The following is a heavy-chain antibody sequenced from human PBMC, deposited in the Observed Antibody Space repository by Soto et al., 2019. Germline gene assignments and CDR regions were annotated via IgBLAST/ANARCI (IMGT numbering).Heavy chain of an antibody. J-gene: IGHJ4*02. V-gene: IGHV3-23*01. CDR3: VKARDYFHRGYFDY. CDR1: GFTFSSGDA. Sequence: EVQLLESGGGLVQPGGPLRLSCAAAGFTFSSGDAMSWVRPAPGKGLEWVATIDGSGSGTYYADSVKGRFTISRDNYKSTLQLPMNSLRAEDTAVYHGVKARDYFHRGYFDYWGQGTLVTVSS. D-gene: IGHD2-21*01. CDR2: IDGSGSGT.